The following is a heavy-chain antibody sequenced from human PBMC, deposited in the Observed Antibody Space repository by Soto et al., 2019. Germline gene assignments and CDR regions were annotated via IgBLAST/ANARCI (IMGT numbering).Heavy chain of an antibody. CDR3: ARVRKQYDFWSGQDFDY. V-gene: IGHV1-69*02. Sequence: GASVKVSCKASGGTFSSYTISWVRQAPGQGLEWMGRIIPILGIANYAQKFQGRVTITADKSTSTAYMELSSLRSEDTAVYYCARVRKQYDFWSGQDFDYWGQGTLVTVSS. CDR2: IIPILGIA. J-gene: IGHJ4*02. D-gene: IGHD3-3*01. CDR1: GGTFSSYT.